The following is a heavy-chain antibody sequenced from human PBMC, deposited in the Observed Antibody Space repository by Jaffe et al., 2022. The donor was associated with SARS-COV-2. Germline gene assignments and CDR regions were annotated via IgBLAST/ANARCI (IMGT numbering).Heavy chain of an antibody. J-gene: IGHJ2*01. Sequence: EVQLVESGGGLVQPGRSLRLSCAASGFTFDDYAMHWVRQAPGKGLEWVSGISWNSGSIGYADSVKGRFTISRDNAKNSLYLQMNSLRAEDTALYYCAKTDWGFDLWGRGTLVTVSS. CDR1: GFTFDDYA. CDR3: AKTDWGFDL. CDR2: ISWNSGSI. V-gene: IGHV3-9*01.